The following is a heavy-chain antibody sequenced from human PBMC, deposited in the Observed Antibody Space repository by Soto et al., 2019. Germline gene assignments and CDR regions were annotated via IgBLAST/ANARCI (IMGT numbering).Heavy chain of an antibody. Sequence: QVPLVQSGAEVKKPGSSVKVSCKASGGTFSSYAISWVRQAPGQGLEWMGGIIPIFGTANYAQKFQGRVTITADESTSTAYMELSCLRSEDTAVYYCARDLDYGGNSSLLGDYWGQGTLVTVSS. CDR3: ARDLDYGGNSSLLGDY. CDR1: GGTFSSYA. J-gene: IGHJ4*02. V-gene: IGHV1-69*01. CDR2: IIPIFGTA. D-gene: IGHD4-17*01.